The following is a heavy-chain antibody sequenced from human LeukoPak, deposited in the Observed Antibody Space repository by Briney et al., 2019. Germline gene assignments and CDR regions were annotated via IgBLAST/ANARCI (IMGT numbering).Heavy chain of an antibody. CDR2: IYPGDSDT. Sequence: GESLKISCKGSGYSFTSYWIGWVRQMPGKGLEWMGIIYPGDSDTRYSLSFQGQVTISADKSISTAYLQWSSLKASDTAMYYCASGSGGAVDIVATTGGAFDIWGQGTMVTVSS. V-gene: IGHV5-51*01. CDR3: ASGSGGAVDIVATTGGAFDI. D-gene: IGHD5-12*01. J-gene: IGHJ3*02. CDR1: GYSFTSYW.